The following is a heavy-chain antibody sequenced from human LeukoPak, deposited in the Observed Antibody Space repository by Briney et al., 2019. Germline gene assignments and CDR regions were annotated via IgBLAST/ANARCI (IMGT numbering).Heavy chain of an antibody. CDR1: GFTFSSYG. D-gene: IGHD3-22*01. CDR2: ISYDGSNK. V-gene: IGHV3-30*18. Sequence: GGSLRLSCAASGFTFSSYGMHWVRQAPGKGLEWVAVISYDGSNKCYADSVKGRFTISRDNSKNTLYLQMNSLRAEDTAVYYCAKDSYYDSSGGPDYWGQGTLVTVSS. CDR3: AKDSYYDSSGGPDY. J-gene: IGHJ4*02.